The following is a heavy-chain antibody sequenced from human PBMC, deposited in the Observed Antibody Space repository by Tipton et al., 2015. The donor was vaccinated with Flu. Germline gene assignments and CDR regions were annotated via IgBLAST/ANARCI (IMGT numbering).Heavy chain of an antibody. Sequence: LRLSCTVSGGSIRSSNYYWGWIRQPPGKGPEWIGSMLYGGSTYYSPSLESRVTISLDTSKNQFSLKLSSVTAADTAVYYCARDDSGFNDYWGPGTLVTVSS. D-gene: IGHD3-22*01. CDR2: MLYGGST. CDR3: ARDDSGFNDY. J-gene: IGHJ4*02. CDR1: GGSIRSSNYY. V-gene: IGHV4-39*07.